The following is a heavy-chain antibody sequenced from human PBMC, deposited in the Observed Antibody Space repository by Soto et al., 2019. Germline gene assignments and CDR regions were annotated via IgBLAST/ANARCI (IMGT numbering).Heavy chain of an antibody. CDR2: IGLYSDDT. D-gene: IGHD4-17*01. V-gene: IGHV3-23*01. Sequence: EVQLLESGGGLVQPGESLRVSCAASGFTFSSYAMTWVRQAPGKGLDWVSSIGLYSDDTYYADSVKGRFTVSRDNSKNTLYLQMHRLRAEDTAVYYCAKHDYGDYKPYDIWGQGTMVTVSS. J-gene: IGHJ3*02. CDR3: AKHDYGDYKPYDI. CDR1: GFTFSSYA.